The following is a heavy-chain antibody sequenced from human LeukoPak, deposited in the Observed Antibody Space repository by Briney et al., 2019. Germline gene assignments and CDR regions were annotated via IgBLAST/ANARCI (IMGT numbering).Heavy chain of an antibody. V-gene: IGHV1-2*07. CDR3: ARVDVAGAYYYYYMDV. D-gene: IGHD6-19*01. CDR2: INPKNGGA. J-gene: IGHJ6*03. CDR1: GYTFIGHY. Sequence: GASVKVSCKTSGYTFIGHYIHWVRQAPGQGLEWMGWINPKNGGANYAPRFRGRVTMTRDRSTSTVYMELTRLTSDDTAVYYCARVDVAGAYYYYYMDVWGKGTTVTVSS.